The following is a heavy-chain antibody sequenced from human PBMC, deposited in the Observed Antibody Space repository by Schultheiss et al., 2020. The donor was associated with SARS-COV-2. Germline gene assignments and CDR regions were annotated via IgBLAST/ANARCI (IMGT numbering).Heavy chain of an antibody. CDR2: ISAYNGNT. CDR3: ARGGVVAATDYYYYYGMDV. D-gene: IGHD2-15*01. V-gene: IGHV1-18*01. Sequence: ASVKVSCKASGGTFSSYAISWVRQAPGQGLEWMGWISAYNGNTNYAQKLQGRVTMTTDTSTSTAYMELRSLRSDDTAVYYCARGGVVAATDYYYYYGMDVWGQGTTVTVSS. CDR1: GGTFSSYA. J-gene: IGHJ6*02.